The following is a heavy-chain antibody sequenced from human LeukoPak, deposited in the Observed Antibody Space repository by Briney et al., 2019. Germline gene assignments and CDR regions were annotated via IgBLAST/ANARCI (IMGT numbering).Heavy chain of an antibody. Sequence: GGSLRLSCAASGFTFSSYSMNWARQAPGKGLEWVSSISSSSSYIYYADSVKGRFTISRDNAKNSLYLQMNSLRAEDTAVYYCGTGYYDFWFFNYWGQGTLVTVSS. CDR2: ISSSSSYI. CDR1: GFTFSSYS. J-gene: IGHJ4*02. D-gene: IGHD3-3*01. V-gene: IGHV3-21*01. CDR3: GTGYYDFWFFNY.